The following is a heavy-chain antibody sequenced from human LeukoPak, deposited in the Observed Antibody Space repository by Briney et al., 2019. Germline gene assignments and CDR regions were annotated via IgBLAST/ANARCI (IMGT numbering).Heavy chain of an antibody. Sequence: GGSLRLSCAASGFTFDDYAMHWVRQAPGKGLEWVSGISWNSGSIGYADSVKGRFTISRDNAKNTLYLQLNSLRGEDTAVYYCATERTGSGWYCDYWGQGTLVTVSS. CDR3: ATERTGSGWYCDY. D-gene: IGHD6-19*01. J-gene: IGHJ4*02. V-gene: IGHV3-9*01. CDR2: ISWNSGSI. CDR1: GFTFDDYA.